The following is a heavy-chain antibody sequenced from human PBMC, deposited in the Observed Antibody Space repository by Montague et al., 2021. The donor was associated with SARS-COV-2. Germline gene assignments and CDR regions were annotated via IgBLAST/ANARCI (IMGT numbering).Heavy chain of an antibody. V-gene: IGHV4-34*01. J-gene: IGHJ4*02. Sequence: SETLSLTCAVYGGSFSGYYWSWIRQPPGNGLEWIGEINHSGSTNYNPSLKSRVTISVDTSKNQFSLKLSSVTAADTAVYYCARRGRRWLHLSPPYYFDYWGQGTLVTVSS. CDR3: ARRGRRWLHLSPPYYFDY. D-gene: IGHD5-24*01. CDR2: INHSGST. CDR1: GGSFSGYY.